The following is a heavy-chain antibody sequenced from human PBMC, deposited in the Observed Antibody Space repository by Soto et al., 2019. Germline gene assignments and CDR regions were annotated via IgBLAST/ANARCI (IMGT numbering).Heavy chain of an antibody. CDR2: IWYDGSNK. D-gene: IGHD4-17*01. J-gene: IGHJ6*02. CDR3: ARDRGYGDYAYGMDV. V-gene: IGHV3-33*01. CDR1: GFTFSSYG. Sequence: QVQLVESGGGVVQPGRSLRLSCAASGFTFSSYGMHWVRQAPGKGLEGVAVIWYDGSNKYYADSVKGRLTISRDNSKNTLYLQMNSLRAEDTAVYYCARDRGYGDYAYGMDVWGQGTTVTVSS.